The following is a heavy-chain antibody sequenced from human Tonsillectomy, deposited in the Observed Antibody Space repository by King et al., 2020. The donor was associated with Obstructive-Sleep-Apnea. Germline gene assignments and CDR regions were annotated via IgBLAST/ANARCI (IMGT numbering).Heavy chain of an antibody. D-gene: IGHD6-19*01. V-gene: IGHV3-30*04. CDR1: GFTFSSYA. J-gene: IGHJ4*02. CDR2: ISYDGSNK. CDR3: ARDQGEIAVAEYYFDY. Sequence: VQLVESGGGVVQPGRSLRLSCAASGFTFSSYAMHWVRQAPGKGLEWVAVISYDGSNKYYADSVKGRFTISRDNSKNTLYLQMNSLRAEDTAVYYCARDQGEIAVAEYYFDYWGQGTLVTVSS.